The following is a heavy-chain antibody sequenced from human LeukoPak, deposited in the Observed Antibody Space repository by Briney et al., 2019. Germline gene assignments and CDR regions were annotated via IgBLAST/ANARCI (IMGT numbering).Heavy chain of an antibody. CDR2: ISDNT. Sequence: PGGSLRLSCAASGFTSGIYAMTWVRQAPGRGLEWVSTISDNTAYTDYVKGRFTTSRDDSKSTLYLQMSSLTVDDTAMSPSTRSLGSGHHYIDYWGQGILVTVSS. J-gene: IGHJ4*02. CDR3: TRSLGSGHHYIDY. CDR1: GFTSGIYA. V-gene: IGHV3-23*01. D-gene: IGHD6-19*01.